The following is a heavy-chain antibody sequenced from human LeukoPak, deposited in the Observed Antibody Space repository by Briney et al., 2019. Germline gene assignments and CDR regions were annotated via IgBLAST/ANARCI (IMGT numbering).Heavy chain of an antibody. Sequence: PGGSLRLSCAASGFTFSSYVLSWVRQAPGKGLQWVSAIGGSGGDTYYADSLKGRFTISRDNSKNTVFLQMSSLRAEDTALYYCARRGGLPVAPDFWGQGTLVTVSS. V-gene: IGHV3-23*01. CDR1: GFTFSSYV. D-gene: IGHD2-2*01. CDR3: ARRGGLPVAPDF. J-gene: IGHJ4*02. CDR2: IGGSGGDT.